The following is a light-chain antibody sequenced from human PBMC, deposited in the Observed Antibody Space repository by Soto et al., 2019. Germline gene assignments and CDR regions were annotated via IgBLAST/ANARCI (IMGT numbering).Light chain of an antibody. V-gene: IGLV2-23*01. J-gene: IGLJ2*01. Sequence: QSVLTQPASVSGSPGQSITISCTGTSSDVGSYNLVSWYQQHPGKAPKLMIYEGSKRPSGVSNRFSGSKSGKTASLTISGLQAEDEADYYCCSYAGSSTHVVFGGGTKLTVL. CDR1: SSDVGSYNL. CDR2: EGS. CDR3: CSYAGSSTHVV.